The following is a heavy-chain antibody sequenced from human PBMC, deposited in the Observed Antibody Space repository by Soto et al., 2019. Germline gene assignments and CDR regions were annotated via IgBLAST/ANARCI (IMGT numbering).Heavy chain of an antibody. J-gene: IGHJ4*02. CDR1: GFTFSSYA. V-gene: IGHV3-23*01. CDR3: AKRHYFAGLLWFGGDPNGGFDY. D-gene: IGHD3-10*01. Sequence: EVQLLESGGGLVQPGGSLRLSCAASGFTFSSYAMSWVRQAPGKGLEWVSAISGSGGSTYYADSVKGRFTISRDNSKNTLYLQMNSLRAEDTAVYYCAKRHYFAGLLWFGGDPNGGFDYWGQGTLVTVSP. CDR2: ISGSGGST.